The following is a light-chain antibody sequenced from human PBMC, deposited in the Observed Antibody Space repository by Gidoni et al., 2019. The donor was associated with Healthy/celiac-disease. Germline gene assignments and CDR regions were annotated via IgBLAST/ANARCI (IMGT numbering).Light chain of an antibody. J-gene: IGKJ4*01. CDR1: QSVSSSY. V-gene: IGKV3-20*01. CDR3: QQYGSSPPLT. CDR2: GAS. Sequence: EIVLTQSPGTLSLSPGESATLSCRASQSVSSSYLAWYQQKPGQAPRLLIYGASSRATGIPDRFSSSGSGTDFTLTISRLEPEDFAVYYCQQYGSSPPLTFGGGTKVEIK.